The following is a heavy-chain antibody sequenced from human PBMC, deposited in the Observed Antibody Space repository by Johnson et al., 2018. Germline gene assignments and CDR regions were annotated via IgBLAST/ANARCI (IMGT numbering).Heavy chain of an antibody. CDR3: ARGNGHAFDI. Sequence: VQLQESGGGLVQPGGSVRLSCAASGFTFNSFWMHWVRQVPGKGLEWVSHVNNDGSDTTYAGSVKGRFTISRDNAKNTVSLQMNSLRAEDTAVYYWARGNGHAFDIWGQGTMVTVAS. D-gene: IGHD2-8*01. V-gene: IGHV3-74*01. CDR1: GFTFNSFW. CDR2: VNNDGSDT. J-gene: IGHJ3*02.